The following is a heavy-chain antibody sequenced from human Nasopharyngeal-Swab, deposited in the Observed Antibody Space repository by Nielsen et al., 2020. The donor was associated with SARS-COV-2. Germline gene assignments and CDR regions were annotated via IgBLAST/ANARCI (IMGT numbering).Heavy chain of an antibody. J-gene: IGHJ3*01. CDR3: VSGYCTISSCFYGPFDF. D-gene: IGHD2-2*01. CDR1: GFSFSSYA. V-gene: IGHV3-30*03. CDR2: ISYDGTNT. Sequence: GGSLRLSCTASGFSFSSYAMHWVRRAPGKGLEWVATISYDGTNTFYADSVKGRFAISRDNSKNALSVQMSGLRPEDTAMYFCVSGYCTISSCFYGPFDFWGQGIMVAVSS.